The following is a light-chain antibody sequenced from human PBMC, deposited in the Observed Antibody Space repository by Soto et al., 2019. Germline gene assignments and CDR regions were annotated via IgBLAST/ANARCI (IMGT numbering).Light chain of an antibody. Sequence: SALTQPASVSGSPGQSITISCTGTSSDVGSYNLVSWYQQHPGKAPKLMIYEGSKRPSGVSNRSSGSKSGNTASLTISGLQAEDEADYYCCSYAGSSTFVVFGGGTQLTVL. J-gene: IGLJ2*01. CDR1: SSDVGSYNL. V-gene: IGLV2-23*03. CDR2: EGS. CDR3: CSYAGSSTFVV.